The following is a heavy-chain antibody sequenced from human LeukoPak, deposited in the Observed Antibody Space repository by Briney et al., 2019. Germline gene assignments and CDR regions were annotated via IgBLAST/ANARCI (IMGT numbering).Heavy chain of an antibody. J-gene: IGHJ6*03. V-gene: IGHV4-34*01. D-gene: IGHD1-26*01. Sequence: SETLSLTCAVYGGSFSGYYWSWIRQPPGEGLEWIGEINHSGSTNYNPSLKSRVTISVDTSKNQFSLKLSSVTAADTAVYYCARLATKYLRYYYYYMDVWGKGTTVTISS. CDR2: INHSGST. CDR3: ARLATKYLRYYYYYMDV. CDR1: GGSFSGYY.